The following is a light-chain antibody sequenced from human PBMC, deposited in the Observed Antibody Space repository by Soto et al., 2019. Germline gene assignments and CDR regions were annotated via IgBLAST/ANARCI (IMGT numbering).Light chain of an antibody. Sequence: IVLTQSPGTLSLSPGERATLSCRASQSVSKNYLAWYQQKPGQAPRLLIYGASNRATGIPDRFSGIGSGTDFPLTISRMDPEYFAVYYCQQYGSSGTFGQGTRLEIK. J-gene: IGKJ5*01. CDR2: GAS. CDR1: QSVSKNY. CDR3: QQYGSSGT. V-gene: IGKV3-20*01.